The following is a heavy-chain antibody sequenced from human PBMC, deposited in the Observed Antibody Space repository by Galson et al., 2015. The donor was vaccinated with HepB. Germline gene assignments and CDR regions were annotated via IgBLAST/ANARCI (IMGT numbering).Heavy chain of an antibody. D-gene: IGHD4-23*01. CDR3: ARGGGFPHAFDI. V-gene: IGHV3-66*02. CDR2: ISNGGGP. Sequence: SLRLSCAASGSTVSSNYISWVRQAPGAGQEWLSVISNGGGPYSADSVKGRFTVSRDNSKNTVFLQMDSLRVEDTAVYYCARGGGFPHAFDIWGQGTMVTFSS. CDR1: GSTVSSNY. J-gene: IGHJ3*02.